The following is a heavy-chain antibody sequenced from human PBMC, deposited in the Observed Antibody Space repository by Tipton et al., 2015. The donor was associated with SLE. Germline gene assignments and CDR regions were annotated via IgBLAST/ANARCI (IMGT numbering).Heavy chain of an antibody. V-gene: IGHV4-31*03. CDR3: ARISPLLYCGGDCYYYYYMDV. Sequence: TLSLTCTVSGGSISSGGYYWSWIRQHPGKGLEWIGYIYYSGSTYYNPSLKSRVTISVDTPKNQFSLKLSSVTAADTAVYYCARISPLLYCGGDCYYYYYMDVWGKGTTVTVSS. J-gene: IGHJ6*03. CDR2: IYYSGST. CDR1: GGSISSGGYY. D-gene: IGHD2-21*01.